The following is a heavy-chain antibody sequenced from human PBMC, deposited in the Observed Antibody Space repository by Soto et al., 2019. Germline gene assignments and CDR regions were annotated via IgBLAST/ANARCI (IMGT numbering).Heavy chain of an antibody. J-gene: IGHJ4*02. CDR3: ARDRGYDILTGYDY. V-gene: IGHV3-21*01. CDR1: GFTFSSYS. CDR2: ISSSSSYI. Sequence: EVQLVESGGGLVKPGGSLRLSCAASGFTFSSYSMNLVRQAPGKGLEWVSSISSSSSYIYYADSVKGRFTISRDNAKNSLYLQMNSLRAEDTAVYYCARDRGYDILTGYDYWGQGTLVTVSS. D-gene: IGHD3-9*01.